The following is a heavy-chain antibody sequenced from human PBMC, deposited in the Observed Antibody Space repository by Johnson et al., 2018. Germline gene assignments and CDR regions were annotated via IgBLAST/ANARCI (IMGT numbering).Heavy chain of an antibody. J-gene: IGHJ6*02. CDR3: PSDPGNRGYGMDV. CDR2: ISSSGSTI. D-gene: IGHD4-23*01. Sequence: VQLVQSGGGLVKPGGSLRLSCAASGFTFRNCPMNWVRQAPGKGLEWLSYISSSGSTIYYADSVKGRFTISRDNAKNSLSLQMNSLRDEDTAVYYCPSDPGNRGYGMDVWGLGTTVTVSS. V-gene: IGHV3-48*02. CDR1: GFTFRNCP.